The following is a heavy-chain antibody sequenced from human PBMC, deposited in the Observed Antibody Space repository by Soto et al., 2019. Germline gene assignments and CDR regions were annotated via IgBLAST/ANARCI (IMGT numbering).Heavy chain of an antibody. CDR1: GGTFSSYA. V-gene: IGHV1-69*01. CDR3: ADTLGYCSSTSCSEYFQH. J-gene: IGHJ1*01. D-gene: IGHD2-2*01. Sequence: QVQLVQSGAEVKKPGSSVKVSCKASGGTFSSYAISWVRQAPGQGLEWMGGIIPIFGTANYAQKFQGRVTITADESTSTAYMELSSLRSEDTAVYYCADTLGYCSSTSCSEYFQHWGQGILVTVSS. CDR2: IIPIFGTA.